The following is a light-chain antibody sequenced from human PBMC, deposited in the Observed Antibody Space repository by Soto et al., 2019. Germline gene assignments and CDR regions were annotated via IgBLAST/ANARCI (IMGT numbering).Light chain of an antibody. CDR2: GAS. CDR1: HSVSSS. J-gene: IGKJ4*01. V-gene: IGKV3-15*01. CDR3: QKRRTCPLFT. Sequence: EVVMTQSPATLSVSPGESATLSCRASHSVSSSLAWYQQKPGQTPRLLIYGASTRATGVPARFSGSGSGTEFPPPTGSLQFEFFAFYYCQKRRTCPLFTLGGGTRVEIK.